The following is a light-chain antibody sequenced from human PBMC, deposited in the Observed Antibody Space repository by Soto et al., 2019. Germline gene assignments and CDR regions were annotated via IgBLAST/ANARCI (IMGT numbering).Light chain of an antibody. Sequence: QSVLTQPASASGTPGQRVTISCSGSRSNIGNNAVTWYQQFPGTAAKLLIYNNNQRPSGVPDRFSGSKSGTSASLAISGLQSEDEADYYCATWDDSLNARGVFGGGTKLTVL. J-gene: IGLJ3*02. CDR3: ATWDDSLNARGV. CDR2: NNN. CDR1: RSNIGNNA. V-gene: IGLV1-44*01.